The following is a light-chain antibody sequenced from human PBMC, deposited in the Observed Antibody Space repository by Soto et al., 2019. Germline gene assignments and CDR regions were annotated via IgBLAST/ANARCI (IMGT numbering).Light chain of an antibody. CDR1: QRVGRN. CDR2: GAS. J-gene: IGKJ4*01. V-gene: IGKV3-15*01. Sequence: EIVMTQSPATMSVSPGERATLSCRASQRVGRNLAWYQQKPGQDPRLLIYGASTRTTGIPARFSGSGSGTEFTLTISSLQSEDFAIYSCQQYNHWPPLTFGGGTKVEIK. CDR3: QQYNHWPPLT.